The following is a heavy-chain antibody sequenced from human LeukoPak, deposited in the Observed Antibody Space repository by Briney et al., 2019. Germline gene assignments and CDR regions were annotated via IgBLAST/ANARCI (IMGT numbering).Heavy chain of an antibody. D-gene: IGHD6-13*01. J-gene: IGHJ4*02. CDR2: IIPIFGTA. Sequence: ASVKVSCKASGGTFSSYAISWVRQAPGQGLEWMGGIIPIFGTANYAQKFQGRVTITADESTSTAYMELSSLRSEDTAVYYCASIGAAAGPFDYWGQGTLVTVSS. CDR3: ASIGAAAGPFDY. V-gene: IGHV1-69*13. CDR1: GGTFSSYA.